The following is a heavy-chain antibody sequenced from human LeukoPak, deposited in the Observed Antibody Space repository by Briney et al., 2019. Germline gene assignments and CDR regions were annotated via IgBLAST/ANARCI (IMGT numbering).Heavy chain of an antibody. J-gene: IGHJ4*02. CDR1: GGTFSDYS. CDR3: ARDRPRARYSDY. D-gene: IGHD2-15*01. CDR2: IIPILNVP. Sequence: SVKVSCKASGGTFSDYSISWVRQAPGQGLEWMGRIIPILNVPNYAQKFEGRVTITADKSTSTAYMELSSLKSEDTAVYFCARDRPRARYSDYWGQGTLVTVSS. V-gene: IGHV1-69*04.